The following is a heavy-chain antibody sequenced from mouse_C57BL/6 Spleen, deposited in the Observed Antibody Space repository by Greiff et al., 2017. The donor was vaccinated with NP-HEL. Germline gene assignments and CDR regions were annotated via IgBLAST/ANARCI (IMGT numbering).Heavy chain of an antibody. V-gene: IGHV1-50*01. D-gene: IGHD1-1*01. CDR1: GYTFTSYW. J-gene: IGHJ2*01. CDR3: ARGENYGPFDY. Sequence: QVQLQQPGAELVKPGASVKLSCKASGYTFTSYWMQWVKQRPGQGLEWIGEIDPSDSYTNYNQKFKGKATLTVDTSSSTAYMQLSSLTSEDSAVYYCARGENYGPFDYWGQGTTLTVSS. CDR2: IDPSDSYT.